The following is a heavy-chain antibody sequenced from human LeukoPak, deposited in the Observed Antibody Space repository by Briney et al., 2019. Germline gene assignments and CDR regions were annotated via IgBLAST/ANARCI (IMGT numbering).Heavy chain of an antibody. V-gene: IGHV4-34*01. Sequence: KSSETLSLTCAVYGGSFSGYYWSWIRQPPGKGLEWIGEINHSGSTNYNPSLKSRVTISVDTSKNQFSLKLSSVTAADTAVYYCARAGGYPYYYYYGMDVWGQGALVTVSS. CDR1: GGSFSGYY. D-gene: IGHD5-12*01. CDR2: INHSGST. CDR3: ARAGGYPYYYYYGMDV. J-gene: IGHJ6*02.